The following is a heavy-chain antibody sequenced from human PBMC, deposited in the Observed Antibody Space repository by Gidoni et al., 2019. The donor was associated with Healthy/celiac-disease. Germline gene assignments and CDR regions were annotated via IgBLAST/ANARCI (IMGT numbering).Heavy chain of an antibody. D-gene: IGHD3-22*01. CDR3: ARSFEVNYYDSSGYYPFDY. CDR1: GYTFTSYG. V-gene: IGHV1-18*01. J-gene: IGHJ4*02. CDR2: ISAYNGNT. Sequence: QVQLVQSGAEVKKPGASVQVSCKASGYTFTSYGISWVRQVPGQGLEWMGWISAYNGNTNYAQKLQGRVTMTTDTSTSTAYMELRSLRSDDTAVYYCARSFEVNYYDSSGYYPFDYWGQGTLVTVSS.